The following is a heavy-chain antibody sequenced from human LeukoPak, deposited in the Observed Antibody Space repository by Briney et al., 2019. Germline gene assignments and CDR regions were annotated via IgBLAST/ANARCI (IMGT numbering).Heavy chain of an antibody. Sequence: GGSLRLSCAASGFTFSNYAMHWVRQAPGKGLEWVALMSNDGSNKYYADSVKGRFTISRDNSKNTLYLQMNGLRAEDTAVYYCARIGSSNWAKPLPFDYWGQGTLVTVSS. V-gene: IGHV3-30*01. CDR3: ARIGSSNWAKPLPFDY. D-gene: IGHD6-13*01. J-gene: IGHJ4*02. CDR2: MSNDGSNK. CDR1: GFTFSNYA.